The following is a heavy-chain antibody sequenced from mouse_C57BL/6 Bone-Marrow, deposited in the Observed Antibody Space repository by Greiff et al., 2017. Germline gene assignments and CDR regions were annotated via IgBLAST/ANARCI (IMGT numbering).Heavy chain of an antibody. CDR2: FDPETGGT. V-gene: IGHV1-15*01. CDR1: GYTFTDYE. CDR3: TRGRRWGDY. D-gene: IGHD1-1*01. Sequence: QVQLQQSGAELVRPGASVTLSCKASGYTFTDYEMHWVKQTPVHGLEWIGAFDPETGGTAYNQKFKGKAILTADKSSSTAYLELRVLPSVDSAVYYCTRGRRWGDYWGQGTSVTVSS. J-gene: IGHJ4*01.